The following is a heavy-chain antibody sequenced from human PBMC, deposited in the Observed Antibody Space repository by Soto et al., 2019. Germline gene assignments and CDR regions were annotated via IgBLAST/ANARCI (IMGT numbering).Heavy chain of an antibody. CDR1: GFTFSDYY. J-gene: IGHJ5*02. CDR3: AKMSSENYYDPVFS. D-gene: IGHD3-22*01. Sequence: QVQLVESGGGVVKTSGSLSIACAASGFTFSDYYMSWVRQAPGKGLEWVSYISSSGNTIYYADSVKGRFTISRDNAKNSVYLQMNSLRAEDTALYFCAKMSSENYYDPVFSWGQGTLVTVSS. CDR2: ISSSGNTI. V-gene: IGHV3-11*01.